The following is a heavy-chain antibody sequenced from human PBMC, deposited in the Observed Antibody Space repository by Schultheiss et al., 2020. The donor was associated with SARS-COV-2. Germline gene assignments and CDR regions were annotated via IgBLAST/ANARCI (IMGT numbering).Heavy chain of an antibody. Sequence: GGSLRLSCAASGFTFSSYSMNWVRQAPGKGLEWVSAISGSGGSTYYADSVKGRFTISRDNSKNTLYLQMNSLRAEDTAIYYCARPLTGGQFKSHTWFDPWGQGTLVTVSS. V-gene: IGHV3-23*01. CDR2: ISGSGGST. D-gene: IGHD1-26*01. CDR3: ARPLTGGQFKSHTWFDP. CDR1: GFTFSSYS. J-gene: IGHJ5*02.